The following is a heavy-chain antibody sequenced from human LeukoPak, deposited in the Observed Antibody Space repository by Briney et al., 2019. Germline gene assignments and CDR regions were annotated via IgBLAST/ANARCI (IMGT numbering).Heavy chain of an antibody. CDR2: ISYDGSNK. CDR3: AKGLTVTTPYYFDY. V-gene: IGHV3-30*04. J-gene: IGHJ4*02. Sequence: GGSLRLSCAASGFTFSSYAMHWVRQAPGKGLEWVAVISYDGSNKYYADSVKGRFTISRDNAKNSLYLQMNSLRAEDTALYYCAKGLTVTTPYYFDYWGQGTLVTVSS. D-gene: IGHD4-17*01. CDR1: GFTFSSYA.